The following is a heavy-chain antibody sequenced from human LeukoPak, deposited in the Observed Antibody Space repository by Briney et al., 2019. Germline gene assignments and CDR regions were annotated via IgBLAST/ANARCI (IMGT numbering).Heavy chain of an antibody. CDR1: GYTFSSHG. J-gene: IGHJ6*02. CDR2: ISAYNGNT. V-gene: IGHV1-18*01. CDR3: SNLYYYYGMDV. D-gene: IGHD4-11*01. Sequence: VKVFCKASGYTFSSHGISWVGQAPGQRLEWMGWISAYNGNTNYAQKLQGRVTMTTDTSTSTAYMELRSLRSDDTAVYYCSNLYYYYGMDVWGQGTTVTVSS.